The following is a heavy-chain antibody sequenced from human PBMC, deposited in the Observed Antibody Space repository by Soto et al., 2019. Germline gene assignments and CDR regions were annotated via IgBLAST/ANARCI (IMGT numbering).Heavy chain of an antibody. CDR1: GVSISSGGYY. Sequence: QVQLQESGPGLVKPSQTLSLTCTVSGVSISSGGYYWSWIRQHPGKGLEWIGYIYYSGSTYYNPSLKSRVTTSVDTSKNQSSLKLSSVTAADTAVYYCARDTMITFGGVIVRGGAFDIWGQGTMVTVSS. CDR3: ARDTMITFGGVIVRGGAFDI. CDR2: IYYSGST. V-gene: IGHV4-31*03. D-gene: IGHD3-16*02. J-gene: IGHJ3*02.